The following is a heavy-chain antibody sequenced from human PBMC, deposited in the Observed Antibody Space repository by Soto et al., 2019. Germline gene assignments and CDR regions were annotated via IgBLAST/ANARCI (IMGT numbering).Heavy chain of an antibody. V-gene: IGHV1-46*01. D-gene: IGHD3-10*01. CDR3: ARSYYGSGLDP. J-gene: IGHJ5*02. CDR2: INPSGGST. CDR1: GSPFTSYY. Sequence: GASLTVSSKASGSPFTSYYMHWVRQAPGQGLEWMGIINPSGGSTSYAQKFQGRVTMTRDTSTSTVYMELSSLRSEDTAVYYCARSYYGSGLDPWGQGTLVTVSS.